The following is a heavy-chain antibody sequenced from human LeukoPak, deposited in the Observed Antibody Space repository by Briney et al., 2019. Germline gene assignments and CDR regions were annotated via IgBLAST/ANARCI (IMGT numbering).Heavy chain of an antibody. CDR1: GFTFSSYE. CDR2: ISSSGSTI. V-gene: IGHV3-48*03. CDR3: ASSSWYYFDY. Sequence: PGGSLRLSCAASGFTFSSYEMNWIRQAPGKGLEWVSYISSSGSTIYYADSVKGRFTISRDNAKNSLYLQMNSLRAEDTAVYYCASSSWYYFDYWGQGTLVTGSS. D-gene: IGHD6-13*01. J-gene: IGHJ4*02.